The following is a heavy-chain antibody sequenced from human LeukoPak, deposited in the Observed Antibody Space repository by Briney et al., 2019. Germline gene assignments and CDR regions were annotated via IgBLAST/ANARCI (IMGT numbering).Heavy chain of an antibody. D-gene: IGHD6-13*01. J-gene: IGHJ5*02. Sequence: ASVKVSCKASGYTFTSYGISWVRQAPGQGLEWMGWISAYNGNTNCAQKLQGRVTMTTDTSTSTAYMELRSLRSDDTAVYYCASAAAGIPLDPWGQGTLVTVSS. CDR2: ISAYNGNT. CDR1: GYTFTSYG. CDR3: ASAAAGIPLDP. V-gene: IGHV1-18*01.